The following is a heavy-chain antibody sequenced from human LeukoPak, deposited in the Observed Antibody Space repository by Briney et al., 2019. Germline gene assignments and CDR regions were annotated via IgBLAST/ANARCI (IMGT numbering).Heavy chain of an antibody. CDR1: GYTFTSYY. D-gene: IGHD2-15*01. J-gene: IGHJ3*02. CDR3: ARPGYCSGGSCYSDDAFDI. CDR2: INPSGGST. Sequence: VASVKVSCTASGYTFTSYYMHWVRQAPGQGLEWMGIINPSGGSTSYAQKFQGRVTMTRDTSTSTVYMELSSLRSEDTAVYYCARPGYCSGGSCYSDDAFDIWGQGTMVTVSS. V-gene: IGHV1-46*01.